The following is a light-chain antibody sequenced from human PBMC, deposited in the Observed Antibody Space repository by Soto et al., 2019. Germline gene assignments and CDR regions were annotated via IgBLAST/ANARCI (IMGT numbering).Light chain of an antibody. CDR2: AAS. CDR1: QSISSY. J-gene: IGKJ5*01. V-gene: IGKV1-39*01. CDR3: QHDT. Sequence: DIQMTQSPSSLSASVGDRVSITCRASQSISSYLNWYQQKPGKAPKLLIYAASSLQGGVPSKFSGSGSGTDFTLTISSLQPENFATYYCQHDTFGQGRRLAI.